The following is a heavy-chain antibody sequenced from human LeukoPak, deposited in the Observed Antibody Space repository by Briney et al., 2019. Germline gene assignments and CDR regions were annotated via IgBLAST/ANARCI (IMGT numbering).Heavy chain of an antibody. Sequence: GGSLRLSCAASGFTFSNAWMSWVRQVPGKGLEWVGRILSKTDGGTAEYATSVKGRFTISRDDSENTLYLQMNSLKSEDTAVYYCTTAPLGYCSDTSCHFYFQHWGQGTLVTVSS. CDR2: ILSKTDGGTA. CDR1: GFTFSNAW. D-gene: IGHD2-2*01. J-gene: IGHJ1*01. CDR3: TTAPLGYCSDTSCHFYFQH. V-gene: IGHV3-15*01.